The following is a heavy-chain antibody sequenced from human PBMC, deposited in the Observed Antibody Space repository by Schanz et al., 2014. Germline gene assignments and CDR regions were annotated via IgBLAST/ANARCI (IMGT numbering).Heavy chain of an antibody. CDR3: ARGTDTAMEHRPFDY. CDR1: GFSFRKSA. V-gene: IGHV3-30*03. Sequence: VQLVESGGGLVQPRGSLRLSCAASGFSFRKSAMSWVRQAPGKGLEWVAVISDDGSNHYYPDSVRGRFTISRDNSKNTLYLQMNNLRAEDTAVYYCARGTDTAMEHRPFDYWGQGTLVTVSS. D-gene: IGHD5-18*01. J-gene: IGHJ4*02. CDR2: ISDDGSNH.